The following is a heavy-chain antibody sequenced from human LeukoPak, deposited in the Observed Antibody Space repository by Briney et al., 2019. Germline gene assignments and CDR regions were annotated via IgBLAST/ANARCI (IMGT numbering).Heavy chain of an antibody. V-gene: IGHV4-59*01. CDR1: GASLSHYY. Sequence: SETLSLTCSVSGASLSHYYWSWIRQPPGKGLEWIGYIFYSGSTTYNPSLKSRVTISVDTSRYQFSLKLSSVTAADTAVYYCARGRGHGGNGFFDPWGQGTLVTVSS. J-gene: IGHJ5*02. CDR2: IFYSGST. CDR3: ARGRGHGGNGFFDP. D-gene: IGHD4-23*01.